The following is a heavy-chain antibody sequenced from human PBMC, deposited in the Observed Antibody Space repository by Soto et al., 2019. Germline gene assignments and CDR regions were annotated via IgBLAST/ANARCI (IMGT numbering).Heavy chain of an antibody. CDR2: IGASGDNT. D-gene: IGHD2-15*01. J-gene: IGHJ6*02. CDR1: GFTFNRFA. CDR3: AKLGYCSGGTCYLDYYNGLDV. V-gene: IGHV3-23*01. Sequence: DVQLLESGGGLVQPGGSLRLSCAASGFTFNRFAMTWVRQAPGKGLEWVSTIGASGDNTFYADSVKGRFTISRDTSGDTLFLQMNRLRAEDTVLYYCAKLGYCSGGTCYLDYYNGLDVWGQGTTVTVSS.